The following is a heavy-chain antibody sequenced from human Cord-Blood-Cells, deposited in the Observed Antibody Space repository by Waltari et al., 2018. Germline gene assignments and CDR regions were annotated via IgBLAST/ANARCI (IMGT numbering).Heavy chain of an antibody. V-gene: IGHV3-30*18. J-gene: IGHJ5*02. CDR2: ISYEGSNK. CDR3: AKTSRYNWNDWFDP. CDR1: GFTFSSYG. Sequence: QVQQVESGGGVVQPWRCLRLSCAASGFTFSSYGMHWVRQAPGKGLEWVAVISYEGSNKYYADDVKCRFTISRDNSKNTLYLQMNSLRAEDTAVDYCAKTSRYNWNDWFDPWGQGTLVTVSS. D-gene: IGHD1-1*01.